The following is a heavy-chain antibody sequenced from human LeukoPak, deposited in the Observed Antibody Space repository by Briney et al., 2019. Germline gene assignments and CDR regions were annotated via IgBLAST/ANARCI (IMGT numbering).Heavy chain of an antibody. Sequence: GGSLRLSCAASGFTFSSYSMNWVRQAPGKGLEWVSYISSSSSTIYYADSVKGRFTISRDNAKNSLYLQMNSLRAEDTAVYYCARSGLYQKWTDVDAFDMWGQGTVVTVSS. J-gene: IGHJ3*02. V-gene: IGHV3-48*04. CDR3: ARSGLYQKWTDVDAFDM. CDR2: ISSSSSTI. CDR1: GFTFSSYS. D-gene: IGHD2-2*01.